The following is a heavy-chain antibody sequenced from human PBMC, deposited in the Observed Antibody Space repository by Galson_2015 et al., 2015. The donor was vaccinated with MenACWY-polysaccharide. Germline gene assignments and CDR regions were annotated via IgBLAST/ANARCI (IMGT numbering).Heavy chain of an antibody. CDR3: AHRPITMIVGQGGLNAFDI. J-gene: IGHJ3*02. Sequence: PALVKPTQTLTLTCTFSGFSLSTSGVGVGWIRQPPGKALEWLALIYWDDDKRYSPSLKSRLTITKDTSKNQVVLTMTNMDPVDTTTYYCAHRPITMIVGQGGLNAFDIWGQGTMVTVSS. CDR1: GFSLSTSGVG. V-gene: IGHV2-5*02. CDR2: IYWDDDK. D-gene: IGHD3-22*01.